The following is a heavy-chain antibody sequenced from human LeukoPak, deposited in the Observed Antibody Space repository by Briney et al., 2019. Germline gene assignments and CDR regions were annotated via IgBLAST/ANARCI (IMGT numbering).Heavy chain of an antibody. CDR1: GFTVSSNF. CDR2: IYSGGTT. Sequence: GGSLRLSCAASGFTVSSNFMSWVRQAPGKGLEWVSVIYSGGTTYCADSVKGRFTISRDNSKNTLYLQMNSLRADDTAVYYCARDLLSGYDPQFDYWGQGTLVTVSS. D-gene: IGHD5-12*01. CDR3: ARDLLSGYDPQFDY. J-gene: IGHJ4*02. V-gene: IGHV3-53*01.